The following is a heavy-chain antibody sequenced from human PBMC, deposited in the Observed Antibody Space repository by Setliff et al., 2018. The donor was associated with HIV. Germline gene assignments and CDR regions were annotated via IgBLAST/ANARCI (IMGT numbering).Heavy chain of an antibody. J-gene: IGHJ4*02. V-gene: IGHV4-38-2*02. CDR1: GYSISSGYY. D-gene: IGHD6-19*01. CDR3: AREAHSSGWYKQVR. CDR2: IYHSGST. Sequence: SETLSITCTVSGYSISSGYYWGWIRQPPGKGLEWIGSIYHSGSTYYNPSLKSRVTISVDTSKNQFSLKLSSVAAADTAVYYRAREAHSSGWYKQVRWGQGTLVTVSS.